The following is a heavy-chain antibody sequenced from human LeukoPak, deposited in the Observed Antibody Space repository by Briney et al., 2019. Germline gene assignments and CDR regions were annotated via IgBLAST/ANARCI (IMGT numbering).Heavy chain of an antibody. CDR3: ARPGGSWNDLDY. V-gene: IGHV5-51*01. CDR1: GYTFTNSW. J-gene: IGHJ4*02. D-gene: IGHD1-1*01. Sequence: GESLKISCKGSGYTFTNSWIGWVRQMPGKGLEWMGMIYPSDSDTRYSPSFQGQVTISADKSINTAYLQWSSLKASDTAMYYCARPGGSWNDLDYWGQGTLVTVSS. CDR2: IYPSDSDT.